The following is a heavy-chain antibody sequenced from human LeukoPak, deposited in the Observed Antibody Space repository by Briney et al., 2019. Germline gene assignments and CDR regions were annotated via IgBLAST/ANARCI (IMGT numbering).Heavy chain of an antibody. J-gene: IGHJ4*02. CDR3: ARVGGSSWYYFDY. Sequence: SGGSLRLSCAASGFTFSSYGMHWVRQAPGKGLEWVAVISYDGSNKYYADSVKGRFTIPRDNSKNTLYLQMNSLRAEDTAVYYCARVGGSSWYYFDYWGQGTLVTVSS. V-gene: IGHV3-30*03. CDR1: GFTFSSYG. D-gene: IGHD6-13*01. CDR2: ISYDGSNK.